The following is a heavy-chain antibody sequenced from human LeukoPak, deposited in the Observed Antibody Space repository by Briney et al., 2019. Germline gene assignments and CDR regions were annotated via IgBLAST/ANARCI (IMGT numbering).Heavy chain of an antibody. CDR3: ARGGRFGELSTLLFDY. V-gene: IGHV4-34*01. D-gene: IGHD3-10*01. CDR1: GGSFSGYY. Sequence: SETLSLTCAVYGGSFSGYYWNWIRQPPGKGLEWIGEINHSGSTNYNPSLKSRVTISVDTSKNQFSLKLSSVTAADTAVYYCARGGRFGELSTLLFDYWGQGTLVTVSS. J-gene: IGHJ4*02. CDR2: INHSGST.